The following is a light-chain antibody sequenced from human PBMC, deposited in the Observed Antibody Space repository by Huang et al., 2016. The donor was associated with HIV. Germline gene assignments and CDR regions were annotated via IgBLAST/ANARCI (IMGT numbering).Light chain of an antibody. CDR2: DTS. J-gene: IGKJ4*01. Sequence: EVMLTQSPSILSLSLGGTGTISCKARQSVGSYVAWYQQRPGQSPRLLLYDTSNRAAGIPTRFSGRGSGTDFTLTISGLESGDLGVFYCQQRSTWPLTFGGGTKVA. V-gene: IGKV3-11*01. CDR3: QQRSTWPLT. CDR1: QSVGSY.